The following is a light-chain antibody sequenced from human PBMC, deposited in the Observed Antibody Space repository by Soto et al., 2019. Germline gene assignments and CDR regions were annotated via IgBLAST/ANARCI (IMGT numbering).Light chain of an antibody. CDR3: QQYHTYSYS. Sequence: DILMTQSPSALSASVGDSVTITCRASQSIHSWVAWYQHKPGKAPKLQIYDDSTLEGGVSSRFGGSGAGTEFTLTISSLQPDDFATYYCQQYHTYSYSFGQGTKLEIK. V-gene: IGKV1-5*01. CDR2: DDS. J-gene: IGKJ2*01. CDR1: QSIHSW.